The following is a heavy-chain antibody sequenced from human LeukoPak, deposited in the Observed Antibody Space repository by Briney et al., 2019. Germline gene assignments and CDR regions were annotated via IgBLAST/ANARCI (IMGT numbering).Heavy chain of an antibody. V-gene: IGHV4-4*07. Sequence: TTSETLSLTCTVSGASIGSFYWSWIRQPAGKGLEWIGRIYTTGSTSYNSSLKSRVTMSVDTSKNQFSLKLNSVTAADSAFYYCASTYSDTDWNFDYWGQGTLVTVSS. D-gene: IGHD5-12*01. CDR1: GASIGSFY. CDR3: ASTYSDTDWNFDY. J-gene: IGHJ4*02. CDR2: IYTTGST.